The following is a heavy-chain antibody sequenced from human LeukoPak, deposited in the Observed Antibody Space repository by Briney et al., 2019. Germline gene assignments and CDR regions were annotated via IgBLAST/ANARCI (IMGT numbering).Heavy chain of an antibody. V-gene: IGHV3-66*01. CDR3: ATSPTTGNIYFDL. CDR1: GLTVKNNY. CDR2: LYSGGDI. Sequence: GGSLRLSCAASGLTVKNNYMAGVRQPPGKGLDWDSVLYSGGDIYYADSVKGRFTISRDNSKNMLYLQMNSLRAEETAVYYCATSPTTGNIYFDLWGRGTLVTVSS. J-gene: IGHJ2*01. D-gene: IGHD1-1*01.